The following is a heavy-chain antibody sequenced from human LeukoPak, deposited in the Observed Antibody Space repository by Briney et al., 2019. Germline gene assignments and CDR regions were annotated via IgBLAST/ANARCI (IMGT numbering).Heavy chain of an antibody. J-gene: IGHJ4*02. D-gene: IGHD7-27*01. CDR1: GFTFSSYA. CDR3: VKGGTADRVGWTH. V-gene: IGHV3-23*01. Sequence: GGSLRLSCAASGFTFSSYAMSWVRQAPGKGLEWVSVISGSGGNTYYADSVKGRFTISRDNSKNTLYLQLNSLRAEDTAVYFCVKGGTADRVGWTHWGRGSLVTVFS. CDR2: ISGSGGNT.